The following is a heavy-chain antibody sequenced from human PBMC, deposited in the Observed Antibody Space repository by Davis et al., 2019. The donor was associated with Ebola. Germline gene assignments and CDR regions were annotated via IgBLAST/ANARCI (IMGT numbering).Heavy chain of an antibody. V-gene: IGHV3-7*01. CDR2: IKPDASEK. CDR3: ARRLLISSRGGMDV. CDR1: EFTFSSYW. Sequence: GESLKISCAASEFTFSSYWMSWVRQAPGKGLEWVANIKPDASEKYSVDSVKGRFTVSRDDAQSSLFLQMSSLRDEDTAVYYCARRLLISSRGGMDVWGQGTTVTVSS. J-gene: IGHJ6*02. D-gene: IGHD1-26*01.